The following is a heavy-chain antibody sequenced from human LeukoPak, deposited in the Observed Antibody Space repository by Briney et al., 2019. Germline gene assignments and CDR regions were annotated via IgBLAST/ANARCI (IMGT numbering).Heavy chain of an antibody. J-gene: IGHJ6*02. V-gene: IGHV4-61*01. D-gene: IGHD6-19*01. Sequence: SETLSLTCTVADGSVSSGSYYWSWIRQPPGKGLEWIGYIYYSGSTNYNPSLKGRVTISVDTSKNQFSLNLSSVTAADTAVYYCARQKKSSGQWPVQDYGMDVWGQGTTVTVSS. CDR1: DGSVSSGSYY. CDR3: ARQKKSSGQWPVQDYGMDV. CDR2: IYYSGST.